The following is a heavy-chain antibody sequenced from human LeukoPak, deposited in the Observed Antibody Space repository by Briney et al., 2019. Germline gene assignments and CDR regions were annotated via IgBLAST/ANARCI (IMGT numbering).Heavy chain of an antibody. CDR2: IFGSSAMT. V-gene: IGHV3-23*01. D-gene: IGHD2/OR15-2a*01. Sequence: GGSLRLSCAASGYTFSSFAMSWVRQAPGKGVERVSRIFGSSAMTYYEDSVKGRFTISRDNSRNTVYLQMNSLRAEDTAVYYCAKMSGDCTTTTCSTFDYWGQGALVTVSS. CDR1: GYTFSSFA. J-gene: IGHJ4*02. CDR3: AKMSGDCTTTTCSTFDY.